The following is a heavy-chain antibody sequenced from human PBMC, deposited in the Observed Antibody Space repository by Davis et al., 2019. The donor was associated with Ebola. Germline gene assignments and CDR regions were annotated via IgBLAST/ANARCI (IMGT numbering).Heavy chain of an antibody. CDR2: IKQDGSEK. V-gene: IGHV3-7*03. CDR3: ARDGGVRWNYVQYFDL. Sequence: GESLKISCAASGFTFSSYGMHWVRQAPGKGLEWVANIKQDGSEKYYVDSVKGRFTISRDNAKNSLILQMNSLRAEDTAFYHCARDGGVRWNYVQYFDLWGRGTLVTVSP. CDR1: GFTFSSYG. D-gene: IGHD1-7*01. J-gene: IGHJ2*01.